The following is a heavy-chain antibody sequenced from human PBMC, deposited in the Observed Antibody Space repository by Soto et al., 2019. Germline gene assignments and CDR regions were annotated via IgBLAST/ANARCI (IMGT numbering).Heavy chain of an antibody. CDR3: ARGGSPYVWFNEF. Sequence: QEQLVQSGPEVKKPGSSGKVSCKDSGGLFSSFAISWVRQAPGQGLEWLGGIIPVFGTTNYAEKFQDRVTITAEESTNTAYMELSSLRSGDTAMYYCARGGSPYVWFNEFWGQGTLVTVSS. D-gene: IGHD3-16*01. J-gene: IGHJ4*02. CDR2: IIPVFGTT. CDR1: GGLFSSFA. V-gene: IGHV1-69*01.